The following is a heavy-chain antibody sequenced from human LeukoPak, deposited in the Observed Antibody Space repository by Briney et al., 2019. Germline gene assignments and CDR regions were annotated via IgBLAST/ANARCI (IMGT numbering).Heavy chain of an antibody. Sequence: SETLSLTCTVSGGSISSYYWSWIRQPPGKGLEWIGYIYYSGSTNYNPSLKSRVTISVDTSKNQFSLKLSSVTAADTAVYYCARDRSRLDAFDIWGQGTMVTVSS. CDR2: IYYSGST. CDR1: GGSISSYY. CDR3: ARDRSRLDAFDI. J-gene: IGHJ3*02. V-gene: IGHV4-59*01.